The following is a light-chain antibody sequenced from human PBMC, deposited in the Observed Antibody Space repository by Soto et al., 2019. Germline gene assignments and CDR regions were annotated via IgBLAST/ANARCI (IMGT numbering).Light chain of an antibody. CDR1: NSNIGRNT. Sequence: QSVLTQPPSASGTPGQRVTISCSGSNSNIGRNTVNWYQQLPGAAPNLLIYSNNQRPSGVLDRFSGSKSGTSASLAISGLQSEDEADYYCAAWDESPNVPVFGGGTKLTVL. CDR2: SNN. CDR3: AAWDESPNVPV. J-gene: IGLJ3*02. V-gene: IGLV1-44*01.